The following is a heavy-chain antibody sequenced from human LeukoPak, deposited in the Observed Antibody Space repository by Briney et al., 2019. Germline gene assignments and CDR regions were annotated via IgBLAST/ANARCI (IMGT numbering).Heavy chain of an antibody. V-gene: IGHV4-61*02. J-gene: IGHJ3*02. Sequence: SETLSLTCTVSGGSISSGSYYWSWIRQPAGKGLEWIGRIYTSGSTNYNPSLKIRITISVDTSKNQFSLKLSSVTAADTAVYYCARDRTGYYDSSGYPLDAFDIWGQGTMVTVSS. CDR1: GGSISSGSYY. D-gene: IGHD3-22*01. CDR2: IYTSGST. CDR3: ARDRTGYYDSSGYPLDAFDI.